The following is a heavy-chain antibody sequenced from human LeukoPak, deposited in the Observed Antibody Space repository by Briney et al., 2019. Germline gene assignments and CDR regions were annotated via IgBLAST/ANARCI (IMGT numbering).Heavy chain of an antibody. Sequence: GGSLRLSCAASGFTFSSYSMNWVRQAPGKGLESVSSISSSSSYIYYADSVKGRFTISRDNAKNSLYLQMNSLRAEDTAIYYCAINYGSSSHRFDSWGQGTLVSVSS. D-gene: IGHD6-13*01. CDR3: AINYGSSSHRFDS. CDR1: GFTFSSYS. CDR2: ISSSSSYI. J-gene: IGHJ4*02. V-gene: IGHV3-21*04.